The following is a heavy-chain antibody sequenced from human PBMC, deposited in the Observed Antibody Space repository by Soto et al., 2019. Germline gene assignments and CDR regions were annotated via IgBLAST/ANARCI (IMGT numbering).Heavy chain of an antibody. D-gene: IGHD4-17*01. J-gene: IGHJ4*02. V-gene: IGHV1-69*01. CDR3: SRDYGDYEGFGGY. Sequence: VQLVQSGAEVKKPGSSVKVSCKASGGTFSSYAISWVRQAPGQGLEWMGGIIPIFGTANYAQKFQGRVTITADESTSTADMEVSSLRSEDTAVYYCSRDYGDYEGFGGYWGQGTLVNVSS. CDR1: GGTFSSYA. CDR2: IIPIFGTA.